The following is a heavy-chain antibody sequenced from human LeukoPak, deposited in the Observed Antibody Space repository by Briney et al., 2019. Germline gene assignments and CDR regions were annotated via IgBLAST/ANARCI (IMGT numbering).Heavy chain of an antibody. D-gene: IGHD4-17*01. V-gene: IGHV3-23*01. J-gene: IGHJ4*02. CDR3: AKDYGDYAYYHY. CDR1: GFTFSNYA. CDR2: ISGSGYST. Sequence: PGGSLRLSCAASGFTFSNYAMNWVRQAPGKGLEWVSVISGSGYSTYYADSVKGRFTVSRDNSKNTLYLQTNSLRAKDTAVYYCAKDYGDYAYYHYWGQGTLVTVSS.